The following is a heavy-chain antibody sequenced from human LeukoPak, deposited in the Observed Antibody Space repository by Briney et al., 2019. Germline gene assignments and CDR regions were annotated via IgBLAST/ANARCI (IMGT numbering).Heavy chain of an antibody. V-gene: IGHV1-2*02. CDR3: ARVPYCSGGSCYSGAYFQH. CDR2: INPNSGGT. CDR1: GYTFTGYY. D-gene: IGHD2-15*01. J-gene: IGHJ1*01. Sequence: GASVKVSCKASGYTFTGYYMHWVRQAPGQGLEWMGWINPNSGGTNYAQKFQGRVTMTRDTSISTAYMELSRLRSDDTAVYYCARVPYCSGGSCYSGAYFQHWGQGTLVTVSS.